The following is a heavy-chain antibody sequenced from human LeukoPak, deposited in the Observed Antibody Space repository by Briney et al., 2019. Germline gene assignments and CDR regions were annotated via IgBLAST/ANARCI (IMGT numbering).Heavy chain of an antibody. CDR2: ISNGGGFK. CDR3: AKSRKMGYFQH. J-gene: IGHJ1*01. D-gene: IGHD5-24*01. V-gene: IGHV3-21*01. Sequence: GGSLRLSCAGSGFSFKNYAMSWVRQAPGKGLEWVSSISNGGGFKSYADSLEGRFAISRENAKNSLYLQMNSLRAEDTAVYYCAKSRKMGYFQHWGQGTLVTVSS. CDR1: GFSFKNYA.